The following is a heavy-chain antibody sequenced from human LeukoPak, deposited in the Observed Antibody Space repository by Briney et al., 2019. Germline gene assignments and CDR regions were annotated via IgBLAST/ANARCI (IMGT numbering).Heavy chain of an antibody. V-gene: IGHV4-59*11. D-gene: IGHD3-10*02. J-gene: IGHJ3*02. CDR3: ARDYYYSRGEAFDI. CDR1: GDSIGSHY. Sequence: SETLSLTCTVSGDSIGSHYWSWIRQPPGKGLEWIGYIFYVGSTNYNPSLKSRVTISVDTSKNQFSLKLNSVTAADTAVYYCARDYYYSRGEAFDIWGQGTMVTVSS. CDR2: IFYVGST.